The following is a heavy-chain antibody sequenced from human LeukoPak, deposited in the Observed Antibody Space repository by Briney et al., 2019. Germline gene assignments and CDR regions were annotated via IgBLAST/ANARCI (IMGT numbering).Heavy chain of an antibody. CDR3: AKNSAYGRSLGYHSYYMDV. V-gene: IGHV3-23*01. D-gene: IGHD5-12*01. CDR1: GFTSSTYA. Sequence: GGSLRLSCAASGFTSSTYAMTWVRQAPGKGLEWVSSITGSGERTYYTDSVKGRFTISRDNSNNMLYLQMNSLRGEDTAVYYCAKNSAYGRSLGYHSYYMDVWGKGTTVTVSS. J-gene: IGHJ6*03. CDR2: ITGSGERT.